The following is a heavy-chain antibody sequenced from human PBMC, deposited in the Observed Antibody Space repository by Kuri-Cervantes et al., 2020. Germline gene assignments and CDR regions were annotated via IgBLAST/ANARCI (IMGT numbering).Heavy chain of an antibody. V-gene: IGHV1-2*04. CDR2: INPNSGGT. J-gene: IGHJ6*03. CDR3: ARVLWFRELPPYYYYMDV. D-gene: IGHD3-10*01. Sequence: ASVKVSCKASGYTFNGYYMHWMRQAPGQGLEWMGWINPNSGGTNYAQKFQGWVTMTRDTSISTAYMELSSLRCEDTAVYCCARVLWFRELPPYYYYMDVWGKGTTVTVSS. CDR1: GYTFNGYY.